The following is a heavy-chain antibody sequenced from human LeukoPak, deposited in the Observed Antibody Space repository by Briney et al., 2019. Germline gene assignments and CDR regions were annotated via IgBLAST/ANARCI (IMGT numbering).Heavy chain of an antibody. Sequence: AGGSLRLSCAASGFTFSSYGMSWVRQAPGKGLEWVSAISGSGGSTYYADSVKGRFTISRDNSKNTLYLQMNSLRAEDTAVYYCAKVPPEYAYYYNYMDVWGKGTTVTTSS. V-gene: IGHV3-23*01. CDR1: GFTFSSYG. J-gene: IGHJ6*03. CDR2: ISGSGGST. D-gene: IGHD1-14*01. CDR3: AKVPPEYAYYYNYMDV.